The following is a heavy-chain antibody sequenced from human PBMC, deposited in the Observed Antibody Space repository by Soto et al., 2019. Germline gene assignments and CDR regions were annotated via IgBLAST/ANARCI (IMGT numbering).Heavy chain of an antibody. V-gene: IGHV3-74*01. J-gene: IGHJ6*04. CDR1: GFTFNGFW. Sequence: EVQLVESGGGLVQPGGSLRLSCAASGFTFNGFWMHWVRQVPGKGLVWVSRINNEGSDTVYADSVKGRFTISRDNARNTLYLQMYSLRAEDTALYYCARGLIGPDVWGKGTTVTVSS. CDR2: INNEGSDT. CDR3: ARGLIGPDV. D-gene: IGHD3-3*01.